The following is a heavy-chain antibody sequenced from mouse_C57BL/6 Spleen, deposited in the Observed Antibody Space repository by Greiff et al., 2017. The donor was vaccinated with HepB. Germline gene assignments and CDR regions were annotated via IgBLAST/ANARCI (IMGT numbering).Heavy chain of an antibody. CDR2: INPNNGGT. CDR3: ARPPYYYGSSPDWFAY. D-gene: IGHD1-1*01. J-gene: IGHJ3*01. V-gene: IGHV1-22*01. Sequence: EVQLQQSGPELVKPGASVKMSCKASGYTFTDYNMHWVKQSHGKSLEWIGYINPNNGGTSYNQKFKGKATLTVHKSSSTAYMELRSMTSEDSAVYYCARPPYYYGSSPDWFAYWGQGTLVTVSA. CDR1: GYTFTDYN.